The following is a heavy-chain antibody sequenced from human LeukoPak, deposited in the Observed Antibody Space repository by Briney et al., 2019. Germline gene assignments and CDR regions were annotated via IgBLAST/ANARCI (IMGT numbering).Heavy chain of an antibody. J-gene: IGHJ4*02. CDR2: ITDSSSSI. CDR3: ARDRPHSGYDFDY. V-gene: IGHV3-48*01. CDR1: GFSFSTYS. Sequence: PGGSLRLSCAASGFSFSTYSMNWVRQAPGKGLEWLSYITDSSSSIFYAESVKGRFTISRDNAKNSLYLQVNSLRAEDTAVYYCARDRPHSGYDFDYWGQGTLVTVSS. D-gene: IGHD5-12*01.